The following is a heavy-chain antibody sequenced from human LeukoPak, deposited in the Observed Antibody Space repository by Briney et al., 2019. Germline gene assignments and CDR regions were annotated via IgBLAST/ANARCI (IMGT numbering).Heavy chain of an antibody. CDR1: SYSIPGVYY. J-gene: IGHJ4*02. D-gene: IGHD5-24*01. Sequence: SETLSLTCSVSSYSIPGVYYWGWIRQPPGKGLEWIGSFYYSGSTYYNPSLKSRVTISVDTSKNQFSLKVSSVTAADTAVYYCARDPARGDGYNFDYWGQGTLVTVSS. CDR3: ARDPARGDGYNFDY. CDR2: FYYSGST. V-gene: IGHV4-38-2*02.